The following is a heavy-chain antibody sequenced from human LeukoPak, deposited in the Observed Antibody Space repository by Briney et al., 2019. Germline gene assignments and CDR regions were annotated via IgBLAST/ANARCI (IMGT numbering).Heavy chain of an antibody. CDR3: ASAIVGATVYDY. V-gene: IGHV1-2*02. J-gene: IGHJ4*02. CDR2: INPNSGGT. CDR1: GYTFIGYC. Sequence: ASVKVSCKASGYTFIGYCMQWVRQAPGQGLEWMGWINPNSGGTKYAHKFQGRVTFTRDTSITTAYMELSRLRSDDTAVYYCASAIVGATVYDYWGQGTLVTVSS. D-gene: IGHD1-26*01.